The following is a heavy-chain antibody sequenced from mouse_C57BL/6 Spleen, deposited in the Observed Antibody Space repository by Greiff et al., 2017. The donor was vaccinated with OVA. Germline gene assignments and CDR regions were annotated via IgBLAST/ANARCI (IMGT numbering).Heavy chain of an antibody. Sequence: VQLQQSGAELVRPGASVTLSCKASGYTFTDYEMHWVKQTPVHGLEWIGAIDPETGGTAYNQKFKGKAILTADKSSSTAYMELRSLTSEDSAVYYCTWDYDEGVCDYWGQGTTLTVSS. V-gene: IGHV1-15*01. CDR2: IDPETGGT. J-gene: IGHJ2*01. D-gene: IGHD2-4*01. CDR3: TWDYDEGVCDY. CDR1: GYTFTDYE.